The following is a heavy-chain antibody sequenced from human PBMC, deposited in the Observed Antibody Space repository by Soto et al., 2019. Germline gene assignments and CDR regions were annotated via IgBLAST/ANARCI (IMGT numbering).Heavy chain of an antibody. D-gene: IGHD3-3*01. CDR2: IKSKTDGGTT. CDR3: TTGYDFWSGYYYTGGDY. J-gene: IGHJ4*02. CDR1: GFTFSNAW. Sequence: GGSLRLSCAASGFTFSNAWMSWVHQAPGKGLEWVGRIKSKTDGGTTDYAAPVKGRFTISRDDSKNMLYLQMNSLKTEDTAVYYCTTGYDFWSGYYYTGGDYWGQGTLVTVSS. V-gene: IGHV3-15*01.